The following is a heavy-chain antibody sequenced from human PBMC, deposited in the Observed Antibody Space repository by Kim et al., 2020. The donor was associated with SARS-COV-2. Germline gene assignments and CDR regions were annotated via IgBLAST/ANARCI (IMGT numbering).Heavy chain of an antibody. CDR3: ARLKISIFGVVTTFDY. J-gene: IGHJ4*02. V-gene: IGHV6-1*01. Sequence: SVKSRITINPDTSKNQFSLQLNSVTPEDTAVYYCARLKISIFGVVTTFDYWGQGTLVTVSS. D-gene: IGHD3-3*01.